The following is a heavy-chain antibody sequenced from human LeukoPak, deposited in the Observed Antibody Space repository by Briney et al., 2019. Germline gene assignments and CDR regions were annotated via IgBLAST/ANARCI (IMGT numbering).Heavy chain of an antibody. CDR1: GDPISIHY. J-gene: IGHJ6*03. CDR2: IYYSGWT. Sequence: SVTLSLTCTVSGDPISIHYWRWIRQPPGKALEWIGYIYYSGWTNYNPSLKRRVTISVDTSKNQFSLKLSSVTAADTAVYYCARTRLYYYYMDGRVKGTTVTVPS. CDR3: ARTRLYYYYMDG. V-gene: IGHV4-59*11.